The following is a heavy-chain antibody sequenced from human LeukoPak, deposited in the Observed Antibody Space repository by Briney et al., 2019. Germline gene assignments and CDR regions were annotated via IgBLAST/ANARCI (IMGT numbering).Heavy chain of an antibody. CDR2: IYTSGST. CDR1: GGSISSGSYY. Sequence: SSQTPSLTCTVSGGSISSGSYYWSWIRQPAGKGLEWIGRIYTSGSTNYNPSLKSRVTISVDTSKNQFSLKLSSVTAADTAVYYCARDHSSSSFYYYYMDVWGKGTTVTVSS. D-gene: IGHD6-6*01. V-gene: IGHV4-61*02. CDR3: ARDHSSSSFYYYYMDV. J-gene: IGHJ6*03.